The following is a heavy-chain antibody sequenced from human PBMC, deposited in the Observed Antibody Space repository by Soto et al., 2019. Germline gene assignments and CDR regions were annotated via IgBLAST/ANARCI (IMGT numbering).Heavy chain of an antibody. D-gene: IGHD3-10*01. Sequence: GGSLRLSCAASGFTFSSYGMHWVRQAPGKGLEWVAVISYDGSNKYYADSVKGRFTISRDNSKNTLYLQMNSLRAEDTAVYYCAKDLETTYYGSGTTPMDVWGQGTTVTISS. CDR3: AKDLETTYYGSGTTPMDV. J-gene: IGHJ6*02. CDR2: ISYDGSNK. CDR1: GFTFSSYG. V-gene: IGHV3-30*18.